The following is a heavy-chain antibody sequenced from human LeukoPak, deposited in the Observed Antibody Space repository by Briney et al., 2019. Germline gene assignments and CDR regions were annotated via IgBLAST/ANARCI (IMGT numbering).Heavy chain of an antibody. CDR1: GFTFSSYG. CDR3: AKDARGFQLHRGAFDI. Sequence: GGSLRLSCAASGFTFSSYGMSWVRQAPGKGLEWVSTISVSGRSTYYADSVKGRFTISRDNSENTLYLQMNSLRGEDTAIYLCAKDARGFQLHRGAFDIWGQGTMVTVSS. V-gene: IGHV3-23*01. J-gene: IGHJ3*02. D-gene: IGHD2-2*01. CDR2: ISVSGRST.